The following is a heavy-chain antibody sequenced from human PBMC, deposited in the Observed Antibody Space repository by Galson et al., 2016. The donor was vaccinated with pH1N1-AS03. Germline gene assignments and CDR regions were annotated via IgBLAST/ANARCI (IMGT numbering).Heavy chain of an antibody. CDR3: ARVYYYGSAGSYSLDY. D-gene: IGHD3-10*01. CDR1: GFPFSGYS. V-gene: IGHV3-21*01. CDR2: ISTSSSSI. J-gene: IGHJ4*02. Sequence: SLRLSCAASGFPFSGYSMNWVRQAPGKGLEWVSFISTSSSSIYYADSVKGRFTISRDNAQNLLYLQMNSLRDEDTAVYYCARVYYYGSAGSYSLDYWGQGTLVTVSS.